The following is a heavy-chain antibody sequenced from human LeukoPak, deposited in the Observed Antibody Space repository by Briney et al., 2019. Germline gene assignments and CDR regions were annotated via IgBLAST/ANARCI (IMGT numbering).Heavy chain of an antibody. CDR1: GYTFTSYD. D-gene: IGHD3-16*02. Sequence: ASVKVSCKASGYTFTSYDINWVRQATGQGLEWMGWMNPNSGNTGYAQKFQGRVTMTRNTSISTAYMELSSLRSEDTAVYYCGLSSAIMITFGGVIAAPAWGQGTLVTVSS. CDR3: GLSSAIMITFGGVIAAPA. J-gene: IGHJ5*02. CDR2: MNPNSGNT. V-gene: IGHV1-8*01.